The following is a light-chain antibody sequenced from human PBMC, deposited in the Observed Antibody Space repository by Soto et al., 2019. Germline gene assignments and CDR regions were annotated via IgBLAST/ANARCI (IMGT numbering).Light chain of an antibody. CDR3: QQYGSSPFT. Sequence: EIVLTQSPGNLSLSPGERATLSCRASQSVSSYLAWYQQKPGQAPRLLIYGASSRATGIPDRFSGSGSGADFTLTISRLEPEDFAAYYCQQYGSSPFTFGPGTKVDIK. CDR1: QSVSSY. V-gene: IGKV3-20*01. J-gene: IGKJ3*01. CDR2: GAS.